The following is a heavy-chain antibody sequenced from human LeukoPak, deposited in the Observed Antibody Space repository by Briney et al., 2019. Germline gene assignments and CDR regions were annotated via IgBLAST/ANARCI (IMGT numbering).Heavy chain of an antibody. Sequence: SETLSLTCTVSGGSISSGGYYWSWIRQHPGKGLEWIGYIYYSGSTYYNPSLKSRVTISVDTSKNQFSLKLSSVTAAGTAVYYCASLITGTQGWFDPWGQGTLVTVSS. V-gene: IGHV4-31*03. CDR1: GGSISSGGYY. CDR3: ASLITGTQGWFDP. D-gene: IGHD1/OR15-1a*01. J-gene: IGHJ5*02. CDR2: IYYSGST.